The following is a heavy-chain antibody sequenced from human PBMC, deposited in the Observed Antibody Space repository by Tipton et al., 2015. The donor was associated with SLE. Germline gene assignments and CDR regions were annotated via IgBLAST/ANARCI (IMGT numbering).Heavy chain of an antibody. V-gene: IGHV4-59*12. CDR2: IYYSGST. Sequence: TLSLTCTVSGGSISSYYWSWIRQPPGKGLEWIGYIYYSGSTNYNPSLKSRVTISLDTSTNRLSLKLSSVIAADTAVYYCARVNRVAADVDFWGQGTLVAVSS. J-gene: IGHJ4*02. D-gene: IGHD6-13*01. CDR1: GGSISSYY. CDR3: ARVNRVAADVDF.